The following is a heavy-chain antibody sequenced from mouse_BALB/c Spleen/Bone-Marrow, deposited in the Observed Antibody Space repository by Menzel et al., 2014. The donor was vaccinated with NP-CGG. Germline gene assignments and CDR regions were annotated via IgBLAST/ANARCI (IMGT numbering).Heavy chain of an antibody. CDR2: IDPANGNT. CDR3: ARYRYYGSSYAMDY. CDR1: GFNIKDTY. V-gene: IGHV14-3*02. Sequence: VHLQQSGAELVKPGASVKLSCTASGFNIKDTYMHWVMQRPEQGLEWIGRIDPANGNTKYVPKFQGKATITADTSSNTAYLQLSSLTSEDTAVYYCARYRYYGSSYAMDYWGQGTSVTVSS. J-gene: IGHJ4*01. D-gene: IGHD1-1*01.